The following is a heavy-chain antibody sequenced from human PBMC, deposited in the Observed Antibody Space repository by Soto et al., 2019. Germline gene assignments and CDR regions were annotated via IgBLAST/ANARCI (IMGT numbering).Heavy chain of an antibody. CDR3: ATFKQAPNGMDF. V-gene: IGHV3-30*03. Sequence: GGSLRLSCAASGFTFSSYGMHWVRQAPGKGLEWVAVISYDGSNKYYADSVKGRFTISRDNSKNTLYLQMNSLRAEDTAVYYCATFKQAPNGMDFWGQGTLVTVSS. CDR2: ISYDGSNK. J-gene: IGHJ4*02. CDR1: GFTFSSYG. D-gene: IGHD2-8*01.